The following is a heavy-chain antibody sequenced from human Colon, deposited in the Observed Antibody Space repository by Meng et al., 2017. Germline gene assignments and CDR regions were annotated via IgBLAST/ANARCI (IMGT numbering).Heavy chain of an antibody. CDR1: GFTFSKAW. Sequence: GESLKISCAGSGFTFSKAWMSWVRQAPGKGLEWVGRIKSKTDGGTTDYAAPVKGRFTISRDDSKNTLSLQMNSLKTEDTAVYYCTTDGQDYWGQVTLVTVSS. J-gene: IGHJ4*02. V-gene: IGHV3-15*01. CDR2: IKSKTDGGTT. CDR3: TTDGQDY.